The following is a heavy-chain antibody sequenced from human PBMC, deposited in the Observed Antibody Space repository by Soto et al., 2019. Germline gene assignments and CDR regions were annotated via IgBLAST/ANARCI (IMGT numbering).Heavy chain of an antibody. J-gene: IGHJ4*02. V-gene: IGHV3-23*01. CDR3: ATQRGTTVTTRGYDY. D-gene: IGHD4-4*01. Sequence: GGSLRLSCAASGFTFSSYAMSWVRQAPGKGLEWVSAISGSGGSTYYADSVKGRFTISRDNSKNTLYPQMNSLRAEDTAVYYCATQRGTTVTTRGYDYWGQGTLVTVSS. CDR2: ISGSGGST. CDR1: GFTFSSYA.